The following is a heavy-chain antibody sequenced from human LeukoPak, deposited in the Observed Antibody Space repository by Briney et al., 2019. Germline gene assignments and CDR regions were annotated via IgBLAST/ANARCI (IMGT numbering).Heavy chain of an antibody. Sequence: SETLSLTCTVSGYSISSSYYWGWIRQPPGKGLEWIGSIYYSGSTYYNPSLKSRVTISVDTSKNQFSLKLSSVTAADTAVYYCARLSDYGDLFDYWGQGTLVTVSS. CDR3: ARLSDYGDLFDY. J-gene: IGHJ4*02. D-gene: IGHD4-17*01. CDR2: IYYSGST. CDR1: GYSISSSYY. V-gene: IGHV4-39*01.